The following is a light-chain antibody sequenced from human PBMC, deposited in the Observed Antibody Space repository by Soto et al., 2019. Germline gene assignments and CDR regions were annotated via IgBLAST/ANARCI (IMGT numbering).Light chain of an antibody. CDR1: QSVSSN. Sequence: EIVMTQSPATLSVSPGERATLSCRASQSVSSNLAWYQQKPGQAPRLLIYGASTRATGIPARFSGSGSGTEFTLTLSSLQSEDFALYYCQQYNNWPGTFGKGTKVEIK. J-gene: IGKJ1*01. CDR2: GAS. V-gene: IGKV3-15*01. CDR3: QQYNNWPGT.